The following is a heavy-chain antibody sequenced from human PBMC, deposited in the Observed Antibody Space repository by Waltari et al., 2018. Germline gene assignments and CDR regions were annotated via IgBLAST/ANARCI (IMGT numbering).Heavy chain of an antibody. V-gene: IGHV4-38-2*02. CDR3: ARGGYDFWSGYYPLDP. J-gene: IGHJ5*02. Sequence: QVQLQESGPGLVKPSETLSLTCTVSGYSISSGYYWGWIRQPPGKGLEWIGSIYHSGSTNYNPSRKSRVTISVDTSKNQFSLKLSSVTAADTAVYYCARGGYDFWSGYYPLDPWGQGTLVTVSS. D-gene: IGHD3-3*01. CDR2: IYHSGST. CDR1: GYSISSGYY.